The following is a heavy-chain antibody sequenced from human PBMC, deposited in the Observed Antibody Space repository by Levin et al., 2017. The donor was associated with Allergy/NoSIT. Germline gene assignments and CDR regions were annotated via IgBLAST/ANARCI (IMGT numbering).Heavy chain of an antibody. CDR2: ISGYSGNR. CDR3: AREVADFWSGYYKFDY. D-gene: IGHD3-3*01. CDR1: GYTFTSYG. V-gene: IGHV1-18*01. J-gene: IGHJ4*02. Sequence: GESLKISCKASGYTFTSYGISWVRQAPGQGLEWMGWISGYSGNRNYAQKLQGRVTMTTDTSTSTAYMEMRSLRSDDTAVYYCAREVADFWSGYYKFDYWGQGTLVTVSS.